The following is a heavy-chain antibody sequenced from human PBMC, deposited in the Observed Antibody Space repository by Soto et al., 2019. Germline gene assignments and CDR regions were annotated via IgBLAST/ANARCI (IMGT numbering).Heavy chain of an antibody. CDR3: ARISPSYPYFYYGMDV. CDR1: GYSFVTHW. CDR2: IYPYGSET. Sequence: PGESLKTSCEGSGYSFVTHWIGWVRQMPGKGLEWIGIIYPYGSETTYSPAFQGHVTISADKSTNTAYLQWSSLKASDTAIYYCARISPSYPYFYYGMDVWGQGTTVTVSS. V-gene: IGHV5-51*01. J-gene: IGHJ6*02. D-gene: IGHD3-10*01.